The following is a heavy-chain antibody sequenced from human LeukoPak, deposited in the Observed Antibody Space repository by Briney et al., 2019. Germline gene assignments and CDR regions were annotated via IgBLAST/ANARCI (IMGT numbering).Heavy chain of an antibody. CDR3: AREGIVPAARDYYYYYGMDV. CDR1: GFTFSSYS. Sequence: TGGSLRLSCAASGFTFSSYSMNWVRQAPGKGLGWVSSISSSSSYIYYADSVKGRFTISRDNAKNSLYLQMNSLRAEDTAVYYCAREGIVPAARDYYYYYGMDVWGKGTTVTVSS. CDR2: ISSSSSYI. J-gene: IGHJ6*04. V-gene: IGHV3-21*01. D-gene: IGHD2-2*01.